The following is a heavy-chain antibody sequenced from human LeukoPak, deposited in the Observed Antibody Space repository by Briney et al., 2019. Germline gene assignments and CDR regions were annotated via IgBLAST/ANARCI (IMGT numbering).Heavy chain of an antibody. CDR1: GFTFSSYS. D-gene: IGHD3-16*01. CDR3: ARDWGLSGALGY. CDR2: ISSSSTYI. J-gene: IGHJ4*02. V-gene: IGHV3-21*01. Sequence: GGSLRLSCAASGFTFSSYSMNWVRQAPGKGLEWVSSISSSSTYISYADSVKGRFTISRDNSKNTLYLQMNSLRAEDTAVYYCARDWGLSGALGYWGQGTLVTVSS.